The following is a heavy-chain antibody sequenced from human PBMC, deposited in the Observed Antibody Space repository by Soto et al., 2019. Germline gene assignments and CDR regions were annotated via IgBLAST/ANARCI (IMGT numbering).Heavy chain of an antibody. V-gene: IGHV1-69*08. J-gene: IGHJ4*02. D-gene: IGHD4-17*01. Sequence: QVQLVQSGAEVKKPGSSVKVSCKASGGTFSSYTISWVRQAPGQGLEWMGRIIPILGIANYAQKFQGRVTITADKYTSTAYMELSSLRSEDTAVYYCAKDYGDYPRPFEYWGQGTLVTVSS. CDR2: IIPILGIA. CDR1: GGTFSSYT. CDR3: AKDYGDYPRPFEY.